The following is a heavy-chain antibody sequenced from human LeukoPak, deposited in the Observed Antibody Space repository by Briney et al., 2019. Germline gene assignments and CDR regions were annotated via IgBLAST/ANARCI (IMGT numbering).Heavy chain of an antibody. CDR2: ITVSGGST. D-gene: IGHD3-16*01. CDR1: GFTFSIYA. J-gene: IGHJ4*02. CDR3: AKGGSFDY. Sequence: GGSLRLSCAASGFTFSIYAMTWVRQAPGKGLEWVSAITVSGGSTYYADSVRGRFTISRDNSKNTLYLQMNSLTAEDTAVYYCAKGGSFDYWGQGTLVTVSS. V-gene: IGHV3-23*01.